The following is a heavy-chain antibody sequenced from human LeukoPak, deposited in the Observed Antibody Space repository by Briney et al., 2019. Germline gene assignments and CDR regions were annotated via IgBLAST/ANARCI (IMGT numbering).Heavy chain of an antibody. V-gene: IGHV3-23*01. Sequence: PGGSLRLSCEASGFTFSSYAMSWVRQAPGKGLEWVSGISGSGGSTYYADSVKGRFTISRDNSKNTLYLQMNSLRAEDTAVYYCAKDLWWELLRGPGSNGPFDYWGQGTLVTVSS. CDR2: ISGSGGST. J-gene: IGHJ4*02. CDR3: AKDLWWELLRGPGSNGPFDY. D-gene: IGHD1-26*01. CDR1: GFTFSSYA.